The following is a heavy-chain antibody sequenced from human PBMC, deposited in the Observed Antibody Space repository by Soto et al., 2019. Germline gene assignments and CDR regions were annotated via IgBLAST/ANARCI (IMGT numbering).Heavy chain of an antibody. Sequence: ASVKVSCKASGGTFSSYTISWVRQAPGQGLEWMGRIIPILGIANYAQKFQGRVTITADKSTSTAYMELSSLRSEDTAVYYCAREEASSSWYPGYYYYYMDVWGKGTTVTVSS. J-gene: IGHJ6*03. CDR2: IIPILGIA. D-gene: IGHD6-13*01. CDR3: AREEASSSWYPGYYYYYMDV. V-gene: IGHV1-69*04. CDR1: GGTFSSYT.